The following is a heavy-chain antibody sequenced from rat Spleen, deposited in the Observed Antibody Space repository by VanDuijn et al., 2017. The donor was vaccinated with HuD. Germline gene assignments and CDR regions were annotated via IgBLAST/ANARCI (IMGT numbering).Heavy chain of an antibody. CDR1: GFTFSDYG. J-gene: IGHJ4*01. D-gene: IGHD3-2*01. V-gene: IGHV5-29*01. Sequence: EVQLVESGGGLVQPGRSLKLSCAASGFTFSDYGMAWVRQGPTKGLEWVATISYGDRSGHSSTYYRDPVKGRFTISRDNAKSTLSLQMDSLRSEDTATYYCARCRGYYVMDAWGQGASVTVSS. CDR3: ARCRGYYVMDA. CDR2: ISYGDRSGHSST.